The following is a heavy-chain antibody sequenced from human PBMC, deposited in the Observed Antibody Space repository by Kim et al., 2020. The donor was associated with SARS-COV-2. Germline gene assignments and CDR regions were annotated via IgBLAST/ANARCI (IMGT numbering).Heavy chain of an antibody. D-gene: IGHD3-10*01. CDR2: INAGNGNT. CDR3: ARGIGLLLWFVYYMDV. V-gene: IGHV1-3*01. Sequence: ASVKVSCKASGYTFTSYAMHWVRQAPGQRLEWMGWINAGNGNTKYSQKFQGRVTITRDTSASTAYMELSSLRSEDTAVYYCARGIGLLLWFVYYMDVWGKGTTVTVSS. J-gene: IGHJ6*03. CDR1: GYTFTSYA.